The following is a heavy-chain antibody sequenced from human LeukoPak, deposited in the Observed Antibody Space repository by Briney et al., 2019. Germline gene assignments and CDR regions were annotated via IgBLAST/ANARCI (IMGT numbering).Heavy chain of an antibody. CDR1: GFIFSDYY. D-gene: IGHD6-6*01. V-gene: IGHV3-11*01. CDR2: ITDNGRKI. CDR3: AKGPYSIAAAEFDY. Sequence: GGSLRLSCVGSGFIFSDYYMGWIRQAPGRGLEWISYITDNGRKIYYPDSVKGRFTISRDNSKNTLYLQMNSLRAEDTAVYYCAKGPYSIAAAEFDYWGQGTLVTVS. J-gene: IGHJ4*02.